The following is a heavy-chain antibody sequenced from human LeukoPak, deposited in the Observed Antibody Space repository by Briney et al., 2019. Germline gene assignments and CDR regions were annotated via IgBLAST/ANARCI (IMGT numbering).Heavy chain of an antibody. CDR3: AKDKKAAGTGEYFHH. J-gene: IGHJ1*01. D-gene: IGHD6-13*01. Sequence: GGSLRLSCAASGFSFDDYAMHWVRQAPGRGLEWVSLISWDGGSAYYADSVQGRFTISRDNSKNSLYLQMNSLRPEDTALYYCAKDKKAAGTGEYFHHWGQGTLVIVSS. CDR1: GFSFDDYA. CDR2: ISWDGGSA. V-gene: IGHV3-43D*03.